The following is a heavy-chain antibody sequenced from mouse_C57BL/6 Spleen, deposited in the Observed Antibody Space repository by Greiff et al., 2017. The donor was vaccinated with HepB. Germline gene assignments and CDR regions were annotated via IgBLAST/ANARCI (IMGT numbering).Heavy chain of an antibody. Sequence: VQLQQSGAELVKPGASVKISCKASGYAFSSYWMNWVKQRPGKGLEWIGQIYPGDGDTNYNGKFKGKATLTADKSSSTAYMQLSSLTSEDSAVYFCASPYYSPYYFDYWGQGTTLTVSS. CDR2: IYPGDGDT. CDR1: GYAFSSYW. CDR3: ASPYYSPYYFDY. D-gene: IGHD2-12*01. J-gene: IGHJ2*01. V-gene: IGHV1-80*01.